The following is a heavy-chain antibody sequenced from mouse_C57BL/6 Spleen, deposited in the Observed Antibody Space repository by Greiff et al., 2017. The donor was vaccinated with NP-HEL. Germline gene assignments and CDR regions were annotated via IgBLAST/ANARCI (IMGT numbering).Heavy chain of an antibody. CDR3: TTTMIRGYAMDY. J-gene: IGHJ4*01. CDR1: GFTFSSYA. D-gene: IGHD2-4*01. V-gene: IGHV5-9-1*02. Sequence: DVMLVESGEGLVKPGGSLKLSCAASGFTFSSYAMSWVRQTPEKRLEWVAYISSGGDYIYYADTVKGRFTISRDNARNTLYLQMSSLKSEDTAMYYCTTTMIRGYAMDYWGQGTSVTVSS. CDR2: ISSGGDYI.